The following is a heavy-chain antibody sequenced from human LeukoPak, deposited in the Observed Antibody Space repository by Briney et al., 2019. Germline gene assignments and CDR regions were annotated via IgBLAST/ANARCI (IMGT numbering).Heavy chain of an antibody. Sequence: SSETLSLTCTVSGGSISSGSYYWSWIRQPAGKGLEWIGRIYTSGSTNYNPSLKSRVTISVDTSKNQFSLKLSSVTAADTAVYYCARGTYYYDSSGYFVDYWGQGTLVTVSS. CDR3: ARGTYYYDSSGYFVDY. D-gene: IGHD3-22*01. V-gene: IGHV4-61*02. J-gene: IGHJ4*02. CDR2: IYTSGST. CDR1: GGSISSGSYY.